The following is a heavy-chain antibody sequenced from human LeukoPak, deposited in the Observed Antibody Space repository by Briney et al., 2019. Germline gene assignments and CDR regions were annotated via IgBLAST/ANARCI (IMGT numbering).Heavy chain of an antibody. CDR1: GGTFSNYA. V-gene: IGHV1-69*04. D-gene: IGHD1-26*01. CDR3: AREEWDLRVFDY. J-gene: IGHJ4*02. Sequence: ASVKVSCTASGGTFSNYAISWVRQAPGQGLEWMGRIIPILDIAKYAQNFQGRVTITADKSTSTAYMEVSSLRSEDTALYYCAREEWDLRVFDYWGQGTLVTVPS. CDR2: IIPILDIA.